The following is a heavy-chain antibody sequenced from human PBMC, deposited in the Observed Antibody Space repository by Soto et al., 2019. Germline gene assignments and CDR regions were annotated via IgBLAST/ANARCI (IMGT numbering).Heavy chain of an antibody. D-gene: IGHD2-8*01. CDR1: GFTFATYT. J-gene: IGHJ4*01. V-gene: IGHV3-23*01. Sequence: EVQLMESGGGLVQPGGSLRLSCAASGFTFATYTMTWVRQAPGKGLEWVSSIFGNGRTTFYADSVRGQFTISKDFSKDTLYLQMNSLRVEDTATYYCAKDRHPDGLWPFDHWGRGTLITVSS. CDR2: IFGNGRTT. CDR3: AKDRHPDGLWPFDH.